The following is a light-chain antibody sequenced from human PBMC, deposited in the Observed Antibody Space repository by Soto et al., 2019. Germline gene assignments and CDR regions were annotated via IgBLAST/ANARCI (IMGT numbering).Light chain of an antibody. J-gene: IGLJ1*01. CDR3: AAWDDSLTGYV. CDR1: GSNIGSNT. V-gene: IGLV1-44*01. CDR2: SYN. Sequence: QSVLTQPPSASGTPGQRVTISCSGSGSNIGSNTVNWYQQLPGTAPKLLIYSYNQRPSGVPDRFSGSKSGTSASLAISGLQSEDEADYYCAAWDDSLTGYVFGTGTKLTVL.